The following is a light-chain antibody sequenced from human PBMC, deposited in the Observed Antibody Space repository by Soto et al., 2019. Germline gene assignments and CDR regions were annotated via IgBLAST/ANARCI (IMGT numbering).Light chain of an antibody. CDR3: HTWGTGIQV. J-gene: IGLJ2*01. V-gene: IGLV4-69*01. Sequence: QLVLTQSPSASASLGASVKLTCTLSSGHSTYAIAWHQQQPEKGPRYLMKLNSDGSHSKGDGVPDRFSGSSSGADRYLTISSLQSEDEADYYCHTWGTGIQVFGGGTKLTVL. CDR2: LNSDGSH. CDR1: SGHSTYA.